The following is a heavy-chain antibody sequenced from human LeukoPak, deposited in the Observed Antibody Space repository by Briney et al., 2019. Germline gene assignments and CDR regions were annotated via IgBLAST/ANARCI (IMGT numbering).Heavy chain of an antibody. CDR3: ASSPNWNEAEYYFEH. J-gene: IGHJ4*02. CDR1: GFTDSGLTFSSDW. CDR2: INQDTIKK. V-gene: IGHV3-7*01. D-gene: IGHD1-1*01. Sequence: GGSLRLSCAGSGFTDSGLTFSSDWMSWVRQPPGKGLEWVANINQDTIKKYYRDSVKGRFTISRDHAKNSLYLQMNSLRAEDTGVYFCASSPNWNEAEYYFEHWGRGTLVIVAS.